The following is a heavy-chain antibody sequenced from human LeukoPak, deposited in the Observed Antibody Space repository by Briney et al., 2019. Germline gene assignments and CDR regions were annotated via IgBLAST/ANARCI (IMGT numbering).Heavy chain of an antibody. V-gene: IGHV3-48*01. Sequence: PGGSLRLSCAASGFTFSSYSMNWVRQAPGKGLEWVSYISSSSSTIYYADSVKGRFTISRDNAKNSLYLQMNSLRAEDTAVYYCASLEYYDILTGYSEAFDYWGQGTLVTVSS. CDR1: GFTFSSYS. D-gene: IGHD3-9*01. J-gene: IGHJ4*02. CDR3: ASLEYYDILTGYSEAFDY. CDR2: ISSSSSTI.